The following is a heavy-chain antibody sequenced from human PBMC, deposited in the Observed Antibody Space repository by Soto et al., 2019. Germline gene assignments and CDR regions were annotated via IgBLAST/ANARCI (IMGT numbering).Heavy chain of an antibody. V-gene: IGHV4-59*01. CDR2: IYYSGST. Sequence: TLETLSLTCTVSGGSSSSYYWSWIRQPPGKGLEWIGYIYYSGSTNYNPSLKSRVTISVDTSKNQFSLKLSSVTAADTAVYYCARYGSGSYLDWFDPWGQGTLVTVSS. J-gene: IGHJ5*02. CDR1: GGSSSSYY. CDR3: ARYGSGSYLDWFDP. D-gene: IGHD3-10*01.